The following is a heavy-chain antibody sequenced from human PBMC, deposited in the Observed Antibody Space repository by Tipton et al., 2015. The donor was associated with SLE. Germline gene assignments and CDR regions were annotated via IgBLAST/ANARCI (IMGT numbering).Heavy chain of an antibody. Sequence: QLVQSGAEVKKPGASVKVSCKVSGYTLTEFSMHWVRQAPGKGLEWMGDFDPEHGGTISPQKFQGRVTMTEDTSTDTAYMELSSLRSEDTAVYYCATATDGSGSYPDYWGQGTLVTVSS. J-gene: IGHJ4*02. CDR1: GYTLTEFS. D-gene: IGHD3-10*01. V-gene: IGHV1-24*01. CDR3: ATATDGSGSYPDY. CDR2: FDPEHGGT.